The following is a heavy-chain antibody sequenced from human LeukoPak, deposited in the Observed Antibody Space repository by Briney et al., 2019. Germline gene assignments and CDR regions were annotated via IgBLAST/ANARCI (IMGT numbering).Heavy chain of an antibody. Sequence: GRSLRLSCTSSGFTFGTYAVSWFRQAPGKGLEWVAFIRSKTFGGTTEYAASVKGRFTISRDDSKSIAYLQMNSLKTEDTAVYYCTRYSGRTDYWGQGTLVSVAS. CDR3: TRYSGRTDY. CDR1: GFTFGTYA. D-gene: IGHD5-18*01. J-gene: IGHJ4*02. V-gene: IGHV3-49*03. CDR2: IRSKTFGGTT.